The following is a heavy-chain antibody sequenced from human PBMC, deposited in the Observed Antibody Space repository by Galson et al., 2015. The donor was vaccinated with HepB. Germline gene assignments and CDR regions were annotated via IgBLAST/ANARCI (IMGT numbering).Heavy chain of an antibody. CDR1: GYIFTGYY. D-gene: IGHD3-22*01. CDR2: INPNRGGT. CDR3: ARNDDSQDAFDI. V-gene: IGHV1-2*02. J-gene: IGHJ4*02. Sequence: SVKVSCKASGYIFTGYYIHWVRQAPGQGLEWMGWINPNRGGTNYAQKFHGRVTMTRETSISTAYMELSRLRSDDTAIYYCARNDDSQDAFDIWGQGTLVTVSS.